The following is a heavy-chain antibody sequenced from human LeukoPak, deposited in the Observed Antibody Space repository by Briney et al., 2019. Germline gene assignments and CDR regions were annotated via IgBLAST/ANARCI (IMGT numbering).Heavy chain of an antibody. CDR2: ISAYNGNT. D-gene: IGHD6-13*01. J-gene: IGHJ5*02. V-gene: IGHV1-18*01. Sequence: ASVKVSCKASGYTFTSYGISWVRQAPGQGLEWMGWISAYNGNTNYAQKLQGRVTMTTDTSTSTAYMELRSLRSDDTAVYYCARGEAAAELYNWFDPWGQGTLVTVSS. CDR1: GYTFTSYG. CDR3: ARGEAAAELYNWFDP.